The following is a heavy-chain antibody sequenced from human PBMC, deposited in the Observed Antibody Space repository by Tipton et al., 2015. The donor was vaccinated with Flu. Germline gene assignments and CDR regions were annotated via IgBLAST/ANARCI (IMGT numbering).Heavy chain of an antibody. Sequence: LSLTCAASGFTVNSNYMTWVRQAPGKGLEWVSVIYSDGTTYYADSVKGRFTISRDISKNTLYLQMNSLRVEDTAVYYCARGGGYDFWSGFYPYATDVWGQGTTVTVSS. J-gene: IGHJ6*02. V-gene: IGHV3-53*01. CDR2: IYSDGTT. CDR1: GFTVNSNY. CDR3: ARGGGYDFWSGFYPYATDV. D-gene: IGHD3-3*01.